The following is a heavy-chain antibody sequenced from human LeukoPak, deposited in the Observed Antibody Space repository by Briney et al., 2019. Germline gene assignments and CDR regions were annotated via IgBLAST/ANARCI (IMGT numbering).Heavy chain of an antibody. D-gene: IGHD6-19*01. CDR2: MNPNSGNT. CDR1: GYTFTSYD. CDR3: AAPTTWYSSGWR. V-gene: IGHV1-8*01. Sequence: GAPVKVSCKASGYTFTSYDINWVRQATGQGLEWMGWMNPNSGNTGYAQKFQGRVTMTRNTSISTAYMELSSLRSEDTAVYYCAAPTTWYSSGWRWGQGTLVTVSS. J-gene: IGHJ4*02.